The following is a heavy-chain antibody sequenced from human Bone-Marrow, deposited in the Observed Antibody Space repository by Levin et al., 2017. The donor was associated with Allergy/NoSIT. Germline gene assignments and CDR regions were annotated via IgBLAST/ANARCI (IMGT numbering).Heavy chain of an antibody. J-gene: IGHJ6*02. CDR2: ISNDEDNK. CDR1: GFTFSTYA. CDR3: ARDLHPGFTIFGGIYYYYGMDI. Sequence: QSGGSLRLSCAASGFTFSTYAMHWVRQAPGKGLEWVAVISNDEDNKYYADSVKGRFTISRDNSKNTLYLQMNSLRAEDTGVYFCARDLHPGFTIFGGIYYYYGMDIWGQGSTLTVAS. V-gene: IGHV3-30*04. D-gene: IGHD3-3*01.